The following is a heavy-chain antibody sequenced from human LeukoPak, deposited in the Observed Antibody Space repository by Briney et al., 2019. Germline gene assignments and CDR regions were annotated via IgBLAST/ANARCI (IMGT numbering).Heavy chain of an antibody. Sequence: SETLSLTCTVSGGSISSYYWSWIRQPPGKGLEWIGYIYYSGSTNYNPSLKSRVTISVDTSKNQFSLKLSSVTAADTAVYYCASYYYGSGGFDYWGQGTLVTVSS. J-gene: IGHJ4*02. CDR1: GGSISSYY. V-gene: IGHV4-59*08. CDR2: IYYSGST. CDR3: ASYYYGSGGFDY. D-gene: IGHD3-10*01.